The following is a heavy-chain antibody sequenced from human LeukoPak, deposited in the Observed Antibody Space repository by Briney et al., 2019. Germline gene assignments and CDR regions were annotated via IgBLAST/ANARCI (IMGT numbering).Heavy chain of an antibody. Sequence: SETLSLTCTVSGGSISSGDYYWSWIRQPPGKGLEWIGYIYYSGSTYYNPSLKSRVTISVDTSKNHFSLKLSSVTAADTAVYYCARYRVDHDAFDIWGQGTMVTVSS. CDR1: GGSISSGDYY. J-gene: IGHJ3*02. D-gene: IGHD5-12*01. CDR3: ARYRVDHDAFDI. V-gene: IGHV4-30-4*08. CDR2: IYYSGST.